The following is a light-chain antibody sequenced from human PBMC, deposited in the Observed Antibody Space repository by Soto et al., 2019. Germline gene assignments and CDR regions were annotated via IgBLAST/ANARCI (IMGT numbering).Light chain of an antibody. CDR3: QQYNIYPWT. CDR1: QSISSW. J-gene: IGKJ1*01. CDR2: KAS. Sequence: DIQMTQSPSTVSASVGDRVTITCRASQSISSWLAWYQQKPGKAPNLLIYKASSLESGVPSRFSGSGSGTGFTLTISSLQPDDFATYYCQQYNIYPWTFVQGTKVEIK. V-gene: IGKV1-5*03.